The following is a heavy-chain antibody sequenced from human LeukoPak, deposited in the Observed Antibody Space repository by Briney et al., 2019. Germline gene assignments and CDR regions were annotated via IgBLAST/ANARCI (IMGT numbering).Heavy chain of an antibody. V-gene: IGHV4-59*08. CDR2: IYYSGST. D-gene: IGHD6-25*01. CDR1: GGSFSGYY. J-gene: IGHJ4*02. CDR3: ARHGTAADY. Sequence: SETLSLTCAVYGGSFSGYYWSWIRQPPGKGLEWIGYIYYSGSTNYNPSLKSRVTISVDTSKNQFSLKLSSVTAADTAVYYCARHGTAADYWGQGTLVTVSS.